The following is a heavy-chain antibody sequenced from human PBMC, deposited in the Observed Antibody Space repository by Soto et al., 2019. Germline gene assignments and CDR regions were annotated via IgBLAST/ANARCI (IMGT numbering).Heavy chain of an antibody. CDR1: GGSVSSGSYY. J-gene: IGHJ4*02. V-gene: IGHV4-61*01. CDR3: ARGIDY. Sequence: TSETLSLTCTVSGGSVSSGSYYWSWIRQPPGKGLEWIGYIYYSGSTNYNPSLKSRVTISVDTSKNQFSLKLSSVTAADTAVYYCARGIDYWGQGTLVTVSS. CDR2: IYYSGST.